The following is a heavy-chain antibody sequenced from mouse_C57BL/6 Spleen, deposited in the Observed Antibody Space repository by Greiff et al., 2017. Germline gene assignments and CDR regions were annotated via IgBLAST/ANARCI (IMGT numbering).Heavy chain of an antibody. CDR1: GYTFTDYY. D-gene: IGHD4-1*01. CDR3: ARGSNWDFDY. V-gene: IGHV1-26*01. J-gene: IGHJ2*01. Sequence: VQLQQSGPELVKPGASVKISCKASGYTFTDYYMNWVKQSHGKSLEWIGDINPNNGGTSYNQKFKGKATLTVDKSSSTAYMELRSLTSEDAAVYYCARGSNWDFDYWGQGTTLTVSS. CDR2: INPNNGGT.